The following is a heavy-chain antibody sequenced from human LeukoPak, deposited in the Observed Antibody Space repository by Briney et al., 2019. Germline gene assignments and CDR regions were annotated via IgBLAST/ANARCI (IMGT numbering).Heavy chain of an antibody. CDR2: LSTDSDET. CDR1: GYTFTMHD. D-gene: IGHD6-13*01. CDR3: ARGGAAADTSAFAH. Sequence: ASVTVSFTASGYTFTMHDLNWVRQAPGQGRGWRGWLSTDSDETGYAQKFQGRVSMTSDNSIGTVYMELRLRTSEDTAVYSCARGGAAADTSAFAHSGRGTLVTVSA. V-gene: IGHV1-8*01. J-gene: IGHJ4*02.